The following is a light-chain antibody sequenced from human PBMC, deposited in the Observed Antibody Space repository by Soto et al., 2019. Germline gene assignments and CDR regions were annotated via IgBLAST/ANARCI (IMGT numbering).Light chain of an antibody. CDR3: GTWDSSLSAGPYV. V-gene: IGLV1-51*01. CDR2: DNN. Sequence: QSVLTQPPSVSAASGQKVTISCSGRSSNIGRNYVSWYQQLPGTAPKLLIYDNNKRPSGVPDRFSGSKSGTSATLDITGLQTGDEADYYCGTWDSSLSAGPYVFGTGTKATVL. J-gene: IGLJ1*01. CDR1: SSNIGRNY.